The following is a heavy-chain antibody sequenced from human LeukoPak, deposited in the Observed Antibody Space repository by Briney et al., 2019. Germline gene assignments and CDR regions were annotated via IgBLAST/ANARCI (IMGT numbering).Heavy chain of an antibody. CDR3: ARGSSGWHLDAFDI. V-gene: IGHV4-59*12. Sequence: SETLSLTCTVSGASISTYYWSWVRQPPGKGLEWIGYIYYSGNTNYNPSLKSRVTISVDTSKNQLSLRLNSVTAADTAVYYCARGSSGWHLDAFDIWGQGTMVTVSS. CDR1: GASISTYY. CDR2: IYYSGNT. D-gene: IGHD6-19*01. J-gene: IGHJ3*02.